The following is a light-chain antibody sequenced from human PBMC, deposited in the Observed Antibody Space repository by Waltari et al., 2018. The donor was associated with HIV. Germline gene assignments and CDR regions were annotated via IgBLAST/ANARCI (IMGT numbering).Light chain of an antibody. V-gene: IGLV1-44*01. CDR2: SNS. CDR1: SSNIGRNT. CDR3: AAWDDSLNGVI. Sequence: QSVLTQPPSASGTPGQRVTIPCSASSSNIGRNTVHWYQQLPGSAPKLLIYSNSQRPSGVPDRFSGSKSGTSASLAISGLQSEDEADYYCAAWDDSLNGVIFGGGTKLSVL. J-gene: IGLJ2*01.